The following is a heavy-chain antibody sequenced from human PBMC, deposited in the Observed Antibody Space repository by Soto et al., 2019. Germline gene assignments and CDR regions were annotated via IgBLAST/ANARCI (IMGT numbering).Heavy chain of an antibody. CDR1: GGSISTYY. J-gene: IGHJ4*02. V-gene: IGHV4-59*01. D-gene: IGHD3-3*01. CDR2: IYYSGST. CDR3: ARDGSRYDFWSGPYYFDY. Sequence: QVQLQESGPGLVKPSETLSLTCTVSGGSISTYYLSWIRQPPGKGLEWIGYIYYSGSTNYNPSLKRRVTLSVDTSKNQLSLKLSSVSAADTAVYYCARDGSRYDFWSGPYYFDYWGQGTLVTVSS.